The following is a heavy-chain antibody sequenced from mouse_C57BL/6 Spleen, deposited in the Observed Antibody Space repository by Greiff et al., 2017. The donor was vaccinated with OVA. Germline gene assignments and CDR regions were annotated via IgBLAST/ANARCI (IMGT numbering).Heavy chain of an antibody. CDR1: GFTFSSYA. Sequence: DVMLVESGGGLVKPGGSLKLSCAASGFTFSSYAMSWVRQTPEKRLEWVATISDGGSYTYYPDNVKGRFTISRDNAKNNLYLQMSHLKSEDTAMYYCARDGGLLRFDYWGQGTTLTVSS. CDR2: ISDGGSYT. J-gene: IGHJ2*01. D-gene: IGHD2-3*01. V-gene: IGHV5-4*01. CDR3: ARDGGLLRFDY.